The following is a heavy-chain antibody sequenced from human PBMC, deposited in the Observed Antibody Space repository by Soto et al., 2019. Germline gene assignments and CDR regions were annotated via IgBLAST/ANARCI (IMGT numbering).Heavy chain of an antibody. CDR3: ARDREVAATGRYFPH. J-gene: IGHJ1*01. CDR1: GGSISSSNW. CDR2: IYHSGST. Sequence: QVQLQESGPGLVKPSGTLSLTCAVSGGSISSSNWWSWVRQPPGKGLEWIGEIYHSGSTNYNPSLKRRVTLXXDXSXTQFSLNLTSVTAADTAVYYCARDREVAATGRYFPHWGQGTLVTVSS. V-gene: IGHV4-4*02. D-gene: IGHD2-15*01.